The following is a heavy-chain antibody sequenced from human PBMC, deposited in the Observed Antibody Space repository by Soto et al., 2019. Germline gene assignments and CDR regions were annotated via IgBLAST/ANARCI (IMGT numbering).Heavy chain of an antibody. CDR2: ISGSGGTT. D-gene: IGHD6-19*01. J-gene: IGHJ4*02. Sequence: EVQLLESGGGLVQPGGSLRLSCAASGFTFSNYAIAWVRQAPGKGLEWVSGISGSGGTTYYADSVKGRFTISRDNAKDTLRLQMISLRAEDTAVYYCAKTPRQWLVYFDYWGQGALVTVSS. CDR3: AKTPRQWLVYFDY. CDR1: GFTFSNYA. V-gene: IGHV3-23*01.